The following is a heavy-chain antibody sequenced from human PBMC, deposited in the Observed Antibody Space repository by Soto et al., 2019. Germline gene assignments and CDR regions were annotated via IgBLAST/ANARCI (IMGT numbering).Heavy chain of an antibody. V-gene: IGHV3-53*04. CDR2: IYSGGSI. CDR1: GFTVSSNY. Sequence: GGSLRLSCAASGFTVSSNYMSWVRQAPGKGLEWVSVIYSGGSIYYADSVKGRFTISRHNSKNTLYLQMNSLRAEDTAVYYCARDPGIAAAGIPNWGQGTLVTVSS. D-gene: IGHD6-13*01. CDR3: ARDPGIAAAGIPN. J-gene: IGHJ4*02.